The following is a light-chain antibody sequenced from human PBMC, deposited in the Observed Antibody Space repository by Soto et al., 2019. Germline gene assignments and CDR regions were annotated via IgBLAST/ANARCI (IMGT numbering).Light chain of an antibody. CDR2: EVT. Sequence: QSLLTQPASVSGSPGQSITISCTGTSNDVGGYDYVSWYQQHPGKAPKFMIYEVTNRPSGVSHRFSGSKSGNTASLTISVLQAEDEADYYCRSYTTTSTYVFGTGTKVTVL. V-gene: IGLV2-14*01. CDR3: RSYTTTSTYV. CDR1: SNDVGGYDY. J-gene: IGLJ1*01.